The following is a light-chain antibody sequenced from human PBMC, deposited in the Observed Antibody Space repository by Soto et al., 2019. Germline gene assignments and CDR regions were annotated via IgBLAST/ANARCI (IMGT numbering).Light chain of an antibody. CDR1: RSLVYSDGNTS. CDR2: EVS. CDR3: MQDTQLPLT. J-gene: IGKJ1*01. V-gene: IGKV2-30*01. Sequence: MTQSPLPLPVTLGQPASISCRSSRSLVYSDGNTSLNWFQQRSGQSPRRLIFEVSNRDSGVPDRFCGSASGTDFTLKISRVEAEDVGVYYCMQDTQLPLTFGQGTKVDIK.